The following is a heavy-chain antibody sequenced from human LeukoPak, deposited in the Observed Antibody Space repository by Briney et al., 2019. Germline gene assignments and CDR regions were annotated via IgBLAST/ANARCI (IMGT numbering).Heavy chain of an antibody. CDR1: GYTFTNYY. CDR2: INPNSGGT. Sequence: APVKVSCKASGYTFTNYYMHWVRQAPGQGLEWMGWINPNSGGTNYAQKFQGRVTMTRDTSIITAYMELSRLRSDDTAVYYCARGLRVSPAFDYWGQGTLVTVSS. CDR3: ARGLRVSPAFDY. J-gene: IGHJ4*02. V-gene: IGHV1-2*02. D-gene: IGHD2-2*01.